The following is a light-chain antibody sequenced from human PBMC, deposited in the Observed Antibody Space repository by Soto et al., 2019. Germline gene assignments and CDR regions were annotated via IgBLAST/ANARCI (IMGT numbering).Light chain of an antibody. CDR3: QQRSNWPPLYT. V-gene: IGKV3-11*01. Sequence: EIVLTQSPATLSLSPGERATLSCRASQSVSTYLAWYQQKPGQAPRLLIYDASNRATGIPARFSGSGSGTDFTLTISSLEPEDLAVYYCQQRSNWPPLYTVGQGTKLDIK. CDR2: DAS. CDR1: QSVSTY. J-gene: IGKJ2*01.